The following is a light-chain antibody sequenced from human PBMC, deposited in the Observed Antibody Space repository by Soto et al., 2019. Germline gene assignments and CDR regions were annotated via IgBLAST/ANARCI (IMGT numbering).Light chain of an antibody. CDR3: AGWDDSRNGYV. CDR1: SSNIGNNA. V-gene: IGLV1-36*01. Sequence: QSVLTQPPSVSAAPGQKVTISCSGSSSNIGNNAVNWYQQLPGKAPKLLIYYDDLLPSGVSDRFSGSKSGTSASLAISGLQSEDESDYYCAGWDDSRNGYVCGTGSRSPS. CDR2: YDD. J-gene: IGLJ1*01.